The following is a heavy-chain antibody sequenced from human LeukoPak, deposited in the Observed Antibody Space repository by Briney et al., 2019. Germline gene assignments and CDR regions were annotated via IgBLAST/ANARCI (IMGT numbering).Heavy chain of an antibody. CDR1: GGSISSSSYY. V-gene: IGHV4-39*07. D-gene: IGHD6-13*01. J-gene: IGHJ4*02. CDR3: ARGIAAAVRIDY. Sequence: PSETLSLTCTVSGGSISSSSYYWGWIRQPPGKGLEWIGSIYYSGSTYYNPSLKSRVTISVDTSKNQFSLKLSPVTAADTAVYYCARGIAAAVRIDYWAREPWSPSPQ. CDR2: IYYSGST.